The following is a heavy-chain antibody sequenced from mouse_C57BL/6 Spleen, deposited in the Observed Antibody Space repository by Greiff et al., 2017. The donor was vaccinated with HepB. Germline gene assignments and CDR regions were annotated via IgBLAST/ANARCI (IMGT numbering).Heavy chain of an antibody. Sequence: EVQGVESGGGLVQPGGSLSLSCAASGFTFTDYYMSWVRQPPGKALEWLGFIRNKANGYTTEYSASVKGRFTISRDNSQSILYLQMNALRAEDSATYYWARSSYSNYVGYAMDYWGQGTSVTVSS. J-gene: IGHJ4*01. CDR1: GFTFTDYY. V-gene: IGHV7-3*01. D-gene: IGHD2-5*01. CDR2: IRNKANGYTT. CDR3: ARSSYSNYVGYAMDY.